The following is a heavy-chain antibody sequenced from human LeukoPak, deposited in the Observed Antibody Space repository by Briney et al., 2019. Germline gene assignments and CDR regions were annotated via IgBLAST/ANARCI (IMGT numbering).Heavy chain of an antibody. J-gene: IGHJ5*02. Sequence: SETLSLTCTVAGGSISSYYWSWIRQPPGKGLEWIGYIYYSGSTYYNPSLKSRVTISVDTSKNQFSLKLSSVTAADTAVYYCAREFVPENWFDPWGQGTLVTVSS. CDR3: AREFVPENWFDP. CDR2: IYYSGST. CDR1: GGSISSYY. D-gene: IGHD3-10*01. V-gene: IGHV4-59*12.